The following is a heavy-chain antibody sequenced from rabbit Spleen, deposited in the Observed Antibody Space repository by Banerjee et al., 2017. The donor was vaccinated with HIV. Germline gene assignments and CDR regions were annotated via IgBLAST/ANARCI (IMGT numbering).Heavy chain of an antibody. Sequence: QEQLVESGGGLVQPEGSLTLTCTASGLDFSSSYWICWVRQAPGKGLEWIACIDTNDGDTDYANWPKGRFTISKTSSTTVTLQMTSLTAADTATYFCARNYVNAFDPWGPGTLVTVS. J-gene: IGHJ2*01. CDR2: IDTNDGDT. D-gene: IGHD1-1*01. V-gene: IGHV1S45*01. CDR3: ARNYVNAFDP. CDR1: GLDFSSSYW.